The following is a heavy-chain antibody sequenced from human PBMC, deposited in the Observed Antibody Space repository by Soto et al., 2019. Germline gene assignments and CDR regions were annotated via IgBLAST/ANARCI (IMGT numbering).Heavy chain of an antibody. CDR2: INHSGST. D-gene: IGHD6-13*01. Sequence: QVQLQQWGAGLLKPSETLSLTCAVYGGSFSGYYWCWIRQPPGKGLEWIGEINHSGSTNYNPSLKSRVTISVDTSKNQFSLKLSSVTAADTAVYYCARAGYSSSWYVFGEFDYWGQGTLVTVSS. CDR1: GGSFSGYY. J-gene: IGHJ4*02. CDR3: ARAGYSSSWYVFGEFDY. V-gene: IGHV4-34*01.